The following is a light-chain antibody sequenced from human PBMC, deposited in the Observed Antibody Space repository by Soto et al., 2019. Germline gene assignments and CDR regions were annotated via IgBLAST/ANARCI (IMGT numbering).Light chain of an antibody. CDR2: GAS. CDR1: QGIGDT. CDR3: QQNDSSSWT. J-gene: IGKJ1*01. V-gene: IGKV3-20*01. Sequence: VMRQSPATLSASPGEGATLSCRASQGIGDTLAWYQHKPGQTPRLLIYGASSRATGIPDRFSGSGSGTEFTLTISRLEPEDFAVYYCQQNDSSSWTFGQGTKVDI.